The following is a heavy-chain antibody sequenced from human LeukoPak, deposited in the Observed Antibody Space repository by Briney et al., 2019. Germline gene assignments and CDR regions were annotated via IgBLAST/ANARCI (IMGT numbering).Heavy chain of an antibody. Sequence: SETLSLTCTVSGGSISSYYWSWIRQPPGKGLEWIGYIYYSGSTKCNPPLKSRVTISVDTSKNQFSLKLSSVTAADTAVYYCARDSITGTTRFEHWGQGTLVTVSS. CDR3: ARDSITGTTRFEH. CDR2: IYYSGST. J-gene: IGHJ4*02. D-gene: IGHD1-7*01. CDR1: GGSISSYY. V-gene: IGHV4-59*01.